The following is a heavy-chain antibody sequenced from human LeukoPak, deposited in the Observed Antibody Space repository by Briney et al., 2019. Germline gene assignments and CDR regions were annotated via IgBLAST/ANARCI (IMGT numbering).Heavy chain of an antibody. V-gene: IGHV4-4*07. CDR2: IYTSGST. CDR3: AGLIVGATFEYFDY. J-gene: IGHJ4*02. D-gene: IGHD1-26*01. CDR1: GGSISSYY. Sequence: SETLSLTCTVSGGSISSYYWSWIRQPAGKGLEWIGRIYTSGSTNYNPSLKSRVTMSVDTSKNQFSLKLSSVTAADTAAYYCAGLIVGATFEYFDYWGQGTLVTVSS.